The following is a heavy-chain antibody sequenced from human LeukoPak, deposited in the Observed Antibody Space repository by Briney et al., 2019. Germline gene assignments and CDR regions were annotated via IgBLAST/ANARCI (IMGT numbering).Heavy chain of an antibody. CDR3: ARDGYSYGYYYYYGMDV. D-gene: IGHD5-18*01. V-gene: IGHV4-59*01. CDR2: IYYSGST. Sequence: SETLSLTCAVYGGSFSGYYWSWIRQPPGKGLEWIGYIYYSGSTNYNPSLKSRVTISVDTSKNQFSLKLSSVTAADTAVYYCARDGYSYGYYYYYGMDVWGQGTTVTVSS. CDR1: GGSFSGYY. J-gene: IGHJ6*02.